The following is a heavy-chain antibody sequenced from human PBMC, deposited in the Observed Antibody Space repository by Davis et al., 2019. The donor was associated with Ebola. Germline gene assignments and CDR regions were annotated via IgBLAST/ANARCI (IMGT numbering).Heavy chain of an antibody. D-gene: IGHD3-10*01. J-gene: IGHJ3*02. Sequence: GGSLRLSCAASGFTFSDYYMSWVRQAPGKGLEWVSAISGSGGSTYYADSVKGRFTISRDNSKNTLYLQMNSLRAEDTAVYYCAKDGPGLFYYGSGSYLQPHDAFDIWGQGTMVTVSS. V-gene: IGHV3-23*01. CDR3: AKDGPGLFYYGSGSYLQPHDAFDI. CDR2: ISGSGGST. CDR1: GFTFSDYY.